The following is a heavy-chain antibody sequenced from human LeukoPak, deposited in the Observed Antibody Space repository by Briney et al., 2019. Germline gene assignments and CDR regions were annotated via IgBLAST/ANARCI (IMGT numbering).Heavy chain of an antibody. CDR1: GGSISSYY. J-gene: IGHJ6*03. CDR3: ARIPVPARPVGADYYYYMDV. Sequence: SETLSLTCTVSGGSISSYYWSWIRQPPGKGLEGIGYIYTSGSTNYNPSLKSRVTISVDTSKNQFSLKLSSVTAADTAVYYCARIPVPARPVGADYYYYMDVWGKGTTVTVSS. CDR2: IYTSGST. V-gene: IGHV4-4*09. D-gene: IGHD6-6*01.